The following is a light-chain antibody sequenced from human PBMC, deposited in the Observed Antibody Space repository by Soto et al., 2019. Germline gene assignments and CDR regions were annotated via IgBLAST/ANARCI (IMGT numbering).Light chain of an antibody. Sequence: EIVLKQSPDTLSLSPGERATLSCRASQSVRSNYLAWYQQKPGQAPRFLIYDASSRATCIPDRFSGSGSGTDFTLTIIRLEPEDFAVYDCQQYGSTPLTFGGGTKVDIK. CDR1: QSVRSNY. J-gene: IGKJ4*01. CDR3: QQYGSTPLT. V-gene: IGKV3-20*01. CDR2: DAS.